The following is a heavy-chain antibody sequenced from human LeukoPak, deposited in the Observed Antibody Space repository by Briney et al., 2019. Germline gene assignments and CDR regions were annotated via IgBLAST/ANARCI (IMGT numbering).Heavy chain of an antibody. D-gene: IGHD3-3*01. CDR1: GFPFSSYP. J-gene: IGHJ4*02. CDR2: ITGSGGNT. CDR3: AKSVLGRVVVDFDY. Sequence: GGPLRLSFATPGFPFSSYPMSWVRQAPGKGREWASAITGSGGNTYYADSVKGRFTISRDNSKNTLYLQMSSLRVEDTALYYCAKSVLGRVVVDFDYWGQGNLVTVSS. V-gene: IGHV3-23*01.